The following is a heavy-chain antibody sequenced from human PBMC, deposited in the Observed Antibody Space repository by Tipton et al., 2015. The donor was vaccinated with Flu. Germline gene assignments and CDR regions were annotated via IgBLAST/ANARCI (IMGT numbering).Heavy chain of an antibody. Sequence: SLRLSCAASGFTFDDYAMHWVRQAPGKGLEWVAGISWNSGSIGYADSVKGRFTISRDNAKNSLYLQMNSLRAEDTALYYCGKDVTHSSSSIDYWGQGTLVTVSS. J-gene: IGHJ4*02. CDR2: ISWNSGSI. CDR3: GKDVTHSSSSIDY. D-gene: IGHD6-13*01. CDR1: GFTFDDYA. V-gene: IGHV3-9*01.